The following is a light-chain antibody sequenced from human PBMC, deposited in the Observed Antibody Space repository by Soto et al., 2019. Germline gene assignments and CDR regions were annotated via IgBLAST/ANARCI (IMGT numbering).Light chain of an antibody. CDR1: SDDVGAYNS. CDR3: CSSAPESTYV. J-gene: IGLJ1*01. CDR2: KGT. V-gene: IGLV2-23*01. Sequence: QSALAQPASVSGSPGQSITISCTGTSDDVGAYNSVSWYQQLPHKAPQVILYKGTQRPSGVSSRFSGSTSGNAASLTIACLQADDEAYYFCCSSAPESTYVFGTGTKVTVL.